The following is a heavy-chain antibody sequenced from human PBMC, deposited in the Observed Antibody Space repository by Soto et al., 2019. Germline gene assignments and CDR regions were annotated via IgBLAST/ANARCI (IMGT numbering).Heavy chain of an antibody. CDR2: ISGSGGST. J-gene: IGHJ4*02. CDR1: GFTFSSHG. Sequence: PGGSLRLSCSASGFTFSSHGMHWIRQAPGKGLEWVSAISGSGGSTYYADPVKGRFTISRDNSKNTLYMQMNSLRAEDTAVYYCAKVDGDYANWQYWGLGTLVTVSS. CDR3: AKVDGDYANWQY. D-gene: IGHD4-17*01. V-gene: IGHV3-23*01.